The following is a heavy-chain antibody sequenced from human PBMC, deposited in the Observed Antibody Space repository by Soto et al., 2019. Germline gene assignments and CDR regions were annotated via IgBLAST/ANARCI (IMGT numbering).Heavy chain of an antibody. CDR1: GFTFSSYS. Sequence: EVQLVESGGGLVQPGGSLRLSCAASGFTFSSYSMNWVRQAPGKGLEWVSYISSSSSTIYYADSVKGRFTISRDNAKNELYLQMNSLRDEDTAVYYCASGKDDAEGGYWGQGTLVTVSS. V-gene: IGHV3-48*02. CDR2: ISSSSSTI. CDR3: ASGKDDAEGGY. D-gene: IGHD1-1*01. J-gene: IGHJ4*02.